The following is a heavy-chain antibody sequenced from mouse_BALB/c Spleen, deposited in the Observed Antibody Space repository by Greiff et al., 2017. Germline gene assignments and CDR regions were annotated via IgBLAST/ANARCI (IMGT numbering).Heavy chain of an antibody. CDR3: ARQVLGRGYAMDY. V-gene: IGHV5-12-2*01. CDR2: ISNGGGST. Sequence: DVMLVESGGGLVQPGGSLKLSCAASGFTFSSYTMSWVRQTPEKRLEWVAYISNGGGSTYYPDTVKGRFTISRDNAKNTLYLQMSSLKSEDTAMYYCARQVLGRGYAMDYWGQGTSVTVSS. CDR1: GFTFSSYT. D-gene: IGHD4-1*01. J-gene: IGHJ4*01.